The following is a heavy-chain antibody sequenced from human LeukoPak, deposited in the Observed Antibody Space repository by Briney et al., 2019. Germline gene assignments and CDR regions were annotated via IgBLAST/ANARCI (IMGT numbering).Heavy chain of an antibody. D-gene: IGHD2-2*01. Sequence: GGSLRLSCAASGFTFSNYAMTWVRQAPGKGLEWLSLISDSGESPSDADSVKGRFTISRDDSKNTLYLQMNSLRAEDTAVYYCAKDHPPYCSGTSCYPFDYWGQGTLVTVSS. CDR3: AKDHPPYCSGTSCYPFDY. J-gene: IGHJ4*02. CDR2: ISDSGESP. V-gene: IGHV3-23*01. CDR1: GFTFSNYA.